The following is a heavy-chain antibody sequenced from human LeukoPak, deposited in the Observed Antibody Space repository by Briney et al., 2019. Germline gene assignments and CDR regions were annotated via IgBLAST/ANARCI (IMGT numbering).Heavy chain of an antibody. Sequence: SETLSLTCTVSGGSTNSYYWSWIRQAPGKGLEWIGYIYYTGNTNYNPSLKSRVTISVDTSKNQFSLKLSSVTAADTAVYYCARGLVGATTEWFDPWGQGTLVTVSS. D-gene: IGHD1-26*01. CDR1: GGSTNSYY. V-gene: IGHV4-59*08. CDR3: ARGLVGATTEWFDP. CDR2: IYYTGNT. J-gene: IGHJ5*02.